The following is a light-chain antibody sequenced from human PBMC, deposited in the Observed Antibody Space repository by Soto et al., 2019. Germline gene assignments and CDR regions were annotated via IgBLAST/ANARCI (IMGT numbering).Light chain of an antibody. CDR1: SSDVGNYNY. CDR3: CSYAGSYTLV. CDR2: DVS. J-gene: IGLJ2*01. V-gene: IGLV2-11*01. Sequence: QSALTQPRSVSESPGQSVTISCTGTSSDVGNYNYVSWYQQHPGKAPKLIIYDVSKRPSGVPDRFSGSKSGNTASLTISGLQAEDEADYYCCSYAGSYTLVFGGGTKLTVL.